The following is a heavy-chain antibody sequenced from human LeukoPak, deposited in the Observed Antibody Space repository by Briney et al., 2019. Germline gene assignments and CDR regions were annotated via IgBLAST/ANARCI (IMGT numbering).Heavy chain of an antibody. CDR2: INPSGGST. Sequence: ASVKVSCKXSGYTFTSYYIHWVRQAPGQGLEGMGIINPSGGSTSYAQKFQGRVTMTRDTSTSTVYMELSSLRSEDTAVYYCARDLKAVAAIFDYWGQGTLVTVSS. CDR3: ARDLKAVAAIFDY. CDR1: GYTFTSYY. J-gene: IGHJ4*02. V-gene: IGHV1-46*01. D-gene: IGHD6-19*01.